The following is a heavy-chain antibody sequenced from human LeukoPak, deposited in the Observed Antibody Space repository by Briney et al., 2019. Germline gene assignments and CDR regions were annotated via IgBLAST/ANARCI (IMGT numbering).Heavy chain of an antibody. CDR3: CSLGEVTPWYFDY. V-gene: IGHV3-73*01. D-gene: IGHD4-23*01. Sequence: PGGSLRLSCAASGFTFSGSSMHWVRQVSGKGLEWVGRIRGKANNYATAYAASVKGRFTLSRDDSKNTAYPQMNSLKTEDTAVYYCCSLGEVTPWYFDYWGQGTLVTVSS. J-gene: IGHJ4*02. CDR2: IRGKANNYAT. CDR1: GFTFSGSS.